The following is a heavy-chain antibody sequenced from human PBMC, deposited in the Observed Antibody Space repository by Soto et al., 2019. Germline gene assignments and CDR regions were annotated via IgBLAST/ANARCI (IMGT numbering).Heavy chain of an antibody. V-gene: IGHV3-30-3*01. CDR1: GFTFSSYA. D-gene: IGHD3-3*01. CDR2: ISYDGSNK. CDR3: ARDNLGYDFWSGYRVLDY. Sequence: QVQLVESGGGVVQPGRSLRLSCAASGFTFSSYAMHWVRQAPGKGLEWVAVISYDGSNKYYADSVKGRFTFSRDNSKNTLYLQMNILRAEDTAVYYCARDNLGYDFWSGYRVLDYWGQGTLVTVSS. J-gene: IGHJ4*02.